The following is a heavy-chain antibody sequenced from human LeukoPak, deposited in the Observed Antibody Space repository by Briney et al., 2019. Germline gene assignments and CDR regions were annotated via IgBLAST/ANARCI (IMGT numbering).Heavy chain of an antibody. CDR2: INHSGST. D-gene: IGHD6-19*01. CDR3: ARGMGQLGWFYYFDY. Sequence: SETLSLTCAVSGDSISIINWWSWVRQPPGKGLEWIGEINHSGSTNYNPSLKSRVTISVDTSKNQFSLKLSSVTAADTAVYYCARGMGQLGWFYYFDYWGQGTLVTVSS. J-gene: IGHJ4*02. CDR1: GDSISIINW. V-gene: IGHV4-4*02.